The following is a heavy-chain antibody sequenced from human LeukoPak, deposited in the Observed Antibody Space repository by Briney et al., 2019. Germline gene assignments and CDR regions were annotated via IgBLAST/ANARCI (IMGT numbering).Heavy chain of an antibody. V-gene: IGHV1-18*01. CDR3: ARDRVGATLDY. J-gene: IGHJ4*02. CDR2: ISAYNGNT. CDR1: GYTFTSYA. Sequence: ASVKVSCKASGYTFTSYAMHWVRQAPGQGLEWMGWISAYNGNTNYAQKLQGRVTMTTDTSTSTAYMELRSLRSDDTAVYYCARDRVGATLDYWGQGTLVTVSS. D-gene: IGHD1-26*01.